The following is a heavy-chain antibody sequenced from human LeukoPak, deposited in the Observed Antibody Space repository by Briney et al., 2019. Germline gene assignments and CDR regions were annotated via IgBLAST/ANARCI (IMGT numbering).Heavy chain of an antibody. J-gene: IGHJ4*02. Sequence: ASVKVSCKASGGTFSTYAISWVRQAPGQGLEWMGGIIPIFGPVNYAQKFQGRVAITADESTSTAYMELSSLRSEDTAVYYCARDNAGTIFGGNYWGQGTLVTVSS. CDR3: ARDNAGTIFGGNY. V-gene: IGHV1-69*13. D-gene: IGHD3-10*02. CDR2: IIPIFGPV. CDR1: GGTFSTYA.